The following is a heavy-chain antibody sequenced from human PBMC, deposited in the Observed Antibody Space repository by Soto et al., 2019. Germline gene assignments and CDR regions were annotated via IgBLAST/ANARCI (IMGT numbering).Heavy chain of an antibody. Sequence: QVQLVQSGAEVKKPGSSVKVSCKASGGTFSSYAISWVRQAPGQGLEWMGGIIPIFGTANYAQKFQGRVTITADESTSRAYVGLGSLGSEDTAVYYCARVGYRLFDYWGQGTLVTVSS. D-gene: IGHD5-18*01. CDR3: ARVGYRLFDY. CDR1: GGTFSSYA. CDR2: IIPIFGTA. J-gene: IGHJ4*02. V-gene: IGHV1-69*12.